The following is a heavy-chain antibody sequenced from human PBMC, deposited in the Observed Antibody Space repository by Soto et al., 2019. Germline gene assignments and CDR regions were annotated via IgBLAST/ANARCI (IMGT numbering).Heavy chain of an antibody. V-gene: IGHV4-34*01. CDR1: GGSFSGYY. CDR2: INHSGST. J-gene: IGHJ6*02. D-gene: IGHD2-2*01. CDR3: ARGLRTVVVPAAIRFYGMDV. Sequence: SETLSLTCAVYGGSFSGYYWSWIRQHPGKGLEWIGEINHSGSTNYNPSLKSRVTISVDTSKNQFSLKLSSVTAADTAVYYCARGLRTVVVPAAIRFYGMDVWGQGTTVTVSS.